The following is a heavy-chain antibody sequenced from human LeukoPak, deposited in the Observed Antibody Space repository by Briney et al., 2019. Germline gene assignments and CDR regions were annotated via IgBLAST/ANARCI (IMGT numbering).Heavy chain of an antibody. CDR3: ARICDPTGGSCYFSFDY. CDR2: INPNSGGT. J-gene: IGHJ4*02. CDR1: GYTFSDHY. V-gene: IGHV1-2*02. D-gene: IGHD2-15*01. Sequence: GASVKVSCKASGYTFSDHYIHWVRQAPGEGLGGMGWINPNSGGTNYAQKFQGRVTMTGDTAISTVYMELSRLRSDDTAVYSRARICDPTGGSCYFSFDYWGQGTLVTVSS.